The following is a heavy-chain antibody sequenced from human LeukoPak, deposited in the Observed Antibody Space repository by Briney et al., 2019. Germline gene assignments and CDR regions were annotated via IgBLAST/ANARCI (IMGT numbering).Heavy chain of an antibody. CDR1: GYTFTSYG. D-gene: IGHD4-17*01. Sequence: ASVKVSCKASGYTFTSYGISWVRQAPGQGLEWMGWISAYNGNTNYAQKLQGRVTMTTDTSTSTAYMELRSLRSDDTAVYYCARDLSPDYGDYVGAFDIWGQGTMVTVSS. V-gene: IGHV1-18*01. CDR2: ISAYNGNT. CDR3: ARDLSPDYGDYVGAFDI. J-gene: IGHJ3*02.